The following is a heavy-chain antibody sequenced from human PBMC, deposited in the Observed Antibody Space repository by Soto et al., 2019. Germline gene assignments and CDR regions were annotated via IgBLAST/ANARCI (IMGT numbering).Heavy chain of an antibody. J-gene: IGHJ4*02. D-gene: IGHD3-9*01. V-gene: IGHV3-74*01. CDR2: TTEDGGYT. Sequence: EVQLVESGGGLVQPGGSLRLSCTASEFTFSGYWMHWVRQAPGKGLVWVSRTTEDGGYTDYADSVKGRFTISRDNAKNTLFLQMNSLRVDDSAVYYCSWGNRDWSGIDFWGQGTLVTVSS. CDR1: EFTFSGYW. CDR3: SWGNRDWSGIDF.